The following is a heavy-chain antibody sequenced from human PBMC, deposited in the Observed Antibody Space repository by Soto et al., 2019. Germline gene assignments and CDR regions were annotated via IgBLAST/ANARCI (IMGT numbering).Heavy chain of an antibody. CDR3: GKGRSYYYYYGVDV. V-gene: IGHV3-23*01. Sequence: EVHLLESGGALVQPGGSLRLSCAASGFTFSSCAMGWVRQAPGKGLEWVSDIIDSGGSTYYAYAVKGRFTISRDNSKSTLYLQMNSLRAEDTAVYYCGKGRSYYYYYGVDVWGQGTTVTVSS. CDR1: GFTFSSCA. J-gene: IGHJ6*02. CDR2: IIDSGGST. D-gene: IGHD1-26*01.